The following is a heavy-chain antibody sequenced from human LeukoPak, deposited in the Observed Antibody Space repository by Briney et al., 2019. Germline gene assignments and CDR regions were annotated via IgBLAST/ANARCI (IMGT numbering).Heavy chain of an antibody. CDR1: GFTFSSYG. V-gene: IGHV3-23*01. D-gene: IGHD3-16*01. CDR2: ISGSGGST. CDR3: AKDQFMITFGGVMAIEPPIPNDY. J-gene: IGHJ4*02. Sequence: PGGSLRLSCAASGFTFSSYGMSWVRQAPGKGLEWVSAISGSGGSTYYADSVKGRFTISRDNSKNTLYLQMNSLRAEDTAVYYCAKDQFMITFGGVMAIEPPIPNDYWGQGTLVTVSS.